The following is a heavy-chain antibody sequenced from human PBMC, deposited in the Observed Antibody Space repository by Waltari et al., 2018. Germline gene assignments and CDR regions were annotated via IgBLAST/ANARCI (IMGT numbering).Heavy chain of an antibody. CDR1: EFTFSSFW. CDR3: ATGRGLPY. CDR2: IRKDGSER. Sequence: EVQVVESGGGLVQPGGSLRLSCEVSEFTFSSFWMSWVRLTPGRGVWWGDKIRKDGSERCYVDSVKDRFTVSRDNAMNSLYLQMNSLRAEDTAVYYCATGRGLPYWGQGTLVTVSS. V-gene: IGHV3-7*01. J-gene: IGHJ4*02.